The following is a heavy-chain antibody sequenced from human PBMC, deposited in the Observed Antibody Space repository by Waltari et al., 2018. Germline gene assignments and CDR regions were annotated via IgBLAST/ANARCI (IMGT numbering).Heavy chain of an antibody. Sequence: EVQLAESGGGLVQPGGSLRLSCVASGFMFSSYAMNRVRQAPGKGLGWVASVSGPSTYTFYSDSGKGRFTISRDNAKNSVFLQMNGLRDDDTAIYYCAKEGLGGDRQFDYWGQGTLVRVSS. D-gene: IGHD2-21*02. V-gene: IGHV3-21*06. CDR1: GFMFSSYA. CDR2: VSGPSTYT. J-gene: IGHJ4*02. CDR3: AKEGLGGDRQFDY.